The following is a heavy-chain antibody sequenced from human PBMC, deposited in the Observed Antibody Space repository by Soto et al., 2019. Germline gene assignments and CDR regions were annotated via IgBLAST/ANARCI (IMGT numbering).Heavy chain of an antibody. D-gene: IGHD3-3*01. CDR2: IIPIFGTA. CDR1: GGTFSSYA. Sequence: SVKVSCKASGGTFSSYAISWVRQAPGQGLEWMGGIIPIFGTANYAQKFQGRVTITADESASTAYMELSSLRSEDTAVYYCARVRNDFWSGYLFDYWGQGTLVTVSS. V-gene: IGHV1-69*13. J-gene: IGHJ4*02. CDR3: ARVRNDFWSGYLFDY.